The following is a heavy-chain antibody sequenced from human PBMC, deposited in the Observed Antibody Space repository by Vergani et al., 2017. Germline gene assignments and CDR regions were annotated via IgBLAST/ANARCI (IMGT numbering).Heavy chain of an antibody. Sequence: QVQLVQSGAEVKKPGASVKVSCKASGYTFTSYGISWVRQAPGQGLEWMGWISAYNGNTNYAQKFQGRVTMTRDTSISTAYMELSRLRSDDTAVYYCARDSYDSSGLGHPHYWGQGTLVTVSS. J-gene: IGHJ4*02. D-gene: IGHD3-22*01. CDR1: GYTFTSYG. CDR3: ARDSYDSSGLGHPHY. CDR2: ISAYNGNT. V-gene: IGHV1-18*01.